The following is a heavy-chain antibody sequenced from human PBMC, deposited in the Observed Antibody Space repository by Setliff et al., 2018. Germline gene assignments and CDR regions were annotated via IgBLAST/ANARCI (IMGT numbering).Heavy chain of an antibody. CDR3: VREYSGGGLM. Sequence: ASVKVSCKASGYTFTSYGFSWVRQAPGQGLEWMGWISAYNGNTNYGQKYQGRVTMTTDTSTNTVYMELRSPRSDDTAVYFCVREYSGGGLMWGQGTMVTVSS. CDR1: GYTFTSYG. D-gene: IGHD6-19*01. CDR2: ISAYNGNT. V-gene: IGHV1-18*01. J-gene: IGHJ3*01.